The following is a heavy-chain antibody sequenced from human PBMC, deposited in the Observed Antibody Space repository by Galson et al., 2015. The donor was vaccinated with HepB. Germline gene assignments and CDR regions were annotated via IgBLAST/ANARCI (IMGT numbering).Heavy chain of an antibody. CDR2: INPGNGNT. CDR1: GYTFINYA. CDR3: APTAPLRSFDWSSPSYFDY. Sequence: SVKVSCKASGYTFINYAIHWVRQAPGQRLEWMGWINPGNGNTKYSQKFQDRVTITRDTSASTAYMELSSLRSEDTAVYYCAPTAPLRSFDWSSPSYFDYWGQGTLVTVSS. J-gene: IGHJ4*02. D-gene: IGHD3-9*01. V-gene: IGHV1-3*01.